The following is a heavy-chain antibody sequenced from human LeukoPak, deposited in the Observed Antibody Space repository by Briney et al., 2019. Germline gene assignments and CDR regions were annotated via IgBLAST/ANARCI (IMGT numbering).Heavy chain of an antibody. CDR1: GFSFSTYN. CDR2: VSSSSSYI. D-gene: IGHD1-20*01. Sequence: GGSLRLSCATSGFSFSTYNMNWVRQAPGKGLEWVSSVSSSSSYIYYSDSVKGRFTISRDNAKNSLFLQMNSLRAEDTAVYFCVRDRGCGNWLDYWGQGTLVTVSS. V-gene: IGHV3-21*01. J-gene: IGHJ4*02. CDR3: VRDRGCGNWLDY.